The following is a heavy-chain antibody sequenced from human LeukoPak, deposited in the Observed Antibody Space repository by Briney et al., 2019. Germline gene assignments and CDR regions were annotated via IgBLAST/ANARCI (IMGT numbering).Heavy chain of an antibody. CDR3: ARDTYDSSGYSYGIY. CDR1: GFTFSSYV. Sequence: GGSLRLSCAASGFTFSSYVMHWVRQAPGKGLEWVADIWYDGSKKYYADSVKGRLTISRDNSKNTLYLQMNSLRAEDTAVYYCARDTYDSSGYSYGIYWGQGTLVTVSS. J-gene: IGHJ4*02. D-gene: IGHD3-22*01. CDR2: IWYDGSKK. V-gene: IGHV3-33*01.